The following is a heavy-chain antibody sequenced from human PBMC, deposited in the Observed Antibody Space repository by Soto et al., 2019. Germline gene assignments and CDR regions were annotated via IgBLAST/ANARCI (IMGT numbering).Heavy chain of an antibody. V-gene: IGHV1-18*01. CDR2: INVYNGNT. D-gene: IGHD3-10*01. Sequence: QVQLVQSGAEVKKPGASVKVSCKASGYTFTSYGISWVRQAPGQGLEWMGWINVYNGNTNYAQKLQGRVTMTTDTSTSTAYLDLRSMRSDGTAVYFCARDTSRGEYDYWGQGTLVTVSP. CDR1: GYTFTSYG. J-gene: IGHJ4*02. CDR3: ARDTSRGEYDY.